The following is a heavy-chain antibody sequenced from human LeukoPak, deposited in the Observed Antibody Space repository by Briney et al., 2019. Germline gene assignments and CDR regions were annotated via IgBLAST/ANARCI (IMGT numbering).Heavy chain of an antibody. CDR1: GGSISSSSYY. J-gene: IGHJ4*02. D-gene: IGHD3-10*01. CDR2: MYDSEST. V-gene: IGHV4-39*07. CDR3: ARGLWFGDENPPYFDY. Sequence: SETLSLTCTVSGGSISSSSYYWNWIRQPPGKGLEWIGSMYDSESTNYNPSLKSRVTISVDTSRNQFSLKLSSVTAADTAVYYCARGLWFGDENPPYFDYWGQGILVTVSS.